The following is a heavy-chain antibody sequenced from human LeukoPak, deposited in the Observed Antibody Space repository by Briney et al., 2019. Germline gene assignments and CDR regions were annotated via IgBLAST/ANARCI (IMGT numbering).Heavy chain of an antibody. Sequence: SETLSLTCTVSGGSISSSSYYWGWIRQPPGKGLEWIGSIYYSGSTYYNPSLKSRVTISVDTSKNQFSLKLSSVTAADTAVYYCARAPHSGYDVESNYYFDYWGQGTLVTVSS. CDR1: GGSISSSSYY. J-gene: IGHJ4*02. D-gene: IGHD5-12*01. CDR2: IYYSGST. CDR3: ARAPHSGYDVESNYYFDY. V-gene: IGHV4-39*07.